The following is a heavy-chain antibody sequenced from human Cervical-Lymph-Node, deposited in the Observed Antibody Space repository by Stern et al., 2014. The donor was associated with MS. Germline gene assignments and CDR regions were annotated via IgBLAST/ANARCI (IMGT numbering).Heavy chain of an antibody. D-gene: IGHD2-15*01. Sequence: HITLKESGPTLLKPTQTLKLTCTLSGLSVSTDGVGLGWIGQPPGKALEWPTIIYWDDDKRYNPSLKIRLTITKDTAKYQVVLTMTNMDPVDTGTYYCAHSLRRRNCSGGRCYYFDYWGQGTLVTVSS. CDR1: GLSVSTDGVG. V-gene: IGHV2-5*02. CDR3: AHSLRRRNCSGGRCYYFDY. J-gene: IGHJ4*02. CDR2: IYWDDDK.